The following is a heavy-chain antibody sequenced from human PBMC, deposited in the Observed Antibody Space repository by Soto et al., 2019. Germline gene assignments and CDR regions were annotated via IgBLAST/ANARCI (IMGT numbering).Heavy chain of an antibody. J-gene: IGHJ4*02. Sequence: ASVKVCCKASGYTFTSYAIYWVRQAPGQRLEWMGWINAGNGNTKYSQKFQGRVTITRDTSASTAYMELSSLRSEDTAVYYCARDMGFGLSDYWGQGTLVTVSS. CDR3: ARDMGFGLSDY. CDR2: INAGNGNT. D-gene: IGHD3-10*01. CDR1: GYTFTSYA. V-gene: IGHV1-3*01.